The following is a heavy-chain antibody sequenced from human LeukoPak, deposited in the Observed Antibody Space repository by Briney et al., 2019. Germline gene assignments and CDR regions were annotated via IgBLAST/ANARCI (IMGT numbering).Heavy chain of an antibody. J-gene: IGHJ2*01. CDR1: GGSFSGYC. CDR2: IRRSGST. D-gene: IGHD6-13*01. CDR3: ARGPGVAAADHYWYFDL. Sequence: SETLSLTCAVYGGSFSGYCWTWIRQPPGKGLEWIGEIRRSGSTNFNPSLKSRVSISVDTSKNQFPLKLSSVTAADTAVYFCARGPGVAAADHYWYFDLWGRGTLVTVSS. V-gene: IGHV4-34*01.